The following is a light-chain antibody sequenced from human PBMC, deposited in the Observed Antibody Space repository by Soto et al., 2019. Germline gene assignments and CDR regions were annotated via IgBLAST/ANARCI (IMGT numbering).Light chain of an antibody. CDR1: QGISDY. CDR2: GAS. J-gene: IGKJ3*01. V-gene: IGKV1-27*01. Sequence: DIQMTQSPSSLSASVGDRVIITCRASQGISDYLAWYQQKPGKVPKLLMYGASILQSGVPSRFSGSGSGTDFNGSISSRPPGDVAPYYGQRYNSAPFTFGCGTKVDI. CDR3: QRYNSAPFT.